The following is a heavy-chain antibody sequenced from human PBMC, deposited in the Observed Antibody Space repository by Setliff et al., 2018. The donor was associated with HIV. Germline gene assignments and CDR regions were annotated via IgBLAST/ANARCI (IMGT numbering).Heavy chain of an antibody. J-gene: IGHJ3*02. Sequence: PGGSLRLSCAASGFTFSSYWMSWVRQAPGKGLEWVAVIWYDGSEKYYGDSVKGRFTISRDNSKNSLYLQMNSLRVEDTALYYCAKESYQHEGGGAFDIWGQGTMVTVSS. D-gene: IGHD2-2*01. CDR2: IWYDGSEK. V-gene: IGHV3-33*03. CDR3: AKESYQHEGGGAFDI. CDR1: GFTFSSYW.